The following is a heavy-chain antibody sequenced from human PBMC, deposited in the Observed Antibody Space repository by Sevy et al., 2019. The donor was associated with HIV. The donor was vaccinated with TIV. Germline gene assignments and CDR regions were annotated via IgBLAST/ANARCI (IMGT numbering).Heavy chain of an antibody. Sequence: GGSLRLSCVASGFTFRSYWMSWVRQAPGKGLEWVANIKLEGSEKYYVDSVKGRFTISRDNAKNSLYLQMNSLRAEDTAVYYCARDCSSTSCLWGMDVWGQGTTVTVSS. CDR1: GFTFRSYW. D-gene: IGHD2-2*01. V-gene: IGHV3-7*03. J-gene: IGHJ6*02. CDR3: ARDCSSTSCLWGMDV. CDR2: IKLEGSEK.